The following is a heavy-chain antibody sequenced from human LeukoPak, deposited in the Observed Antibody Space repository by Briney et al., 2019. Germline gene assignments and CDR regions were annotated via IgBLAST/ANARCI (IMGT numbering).Heavy chain of an antibody. Sequence: GGSLRLSCAASGFTFSSYSMNWVRQAPGKGLEWVSSISSTSSYMYYADSVKGRFTVSRDISKNTLYLQMNSLRAEDTAVYYCARDGGGYDGNYFDYWGQGTLVTVSS. D-gene: IGHD5-12*01. CDR1: GFTFSSYS. CDR3: ARDGGGYDGNYFDY. J-gene: IGHJ4*02. V-gene: IGHV3-21*04. CDR2: ISSTSSYM.